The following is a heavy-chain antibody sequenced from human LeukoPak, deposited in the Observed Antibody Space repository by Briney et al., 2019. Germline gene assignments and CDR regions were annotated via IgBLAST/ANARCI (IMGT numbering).Heavy chain of an antibody. J-gene: IGHJ6*03. V-gene: IGHV4-59*12. CDR3: ARDQFRKYYYYYMDV. Sequence: SETLSLTCTVSGGSISSYYWSWIRQPPGKGLEWIGYIYYSGSTNYNPSLKSRVTMSVDTSKNQFSLKLSSVTAADTAVYYCARDQFRKYYYYYMDVWGKGTTVTVSS. D-gene: IGHD1-14*01. CDR2: IYYSGST. CDR1: GGSISSYY.